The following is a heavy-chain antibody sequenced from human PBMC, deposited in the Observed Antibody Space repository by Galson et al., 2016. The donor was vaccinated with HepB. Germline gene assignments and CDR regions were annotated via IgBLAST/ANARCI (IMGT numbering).Heavy chain of an antibody. CDR2: IWYDGNNK. Sequence: SLRLSCAASGFTFSNFGMHWVRQAPGKGLEWVAVIWYDGNNKFYAESVKGRFSISRDNSKNTVYVQMNSLRDEDTAVYYCAKGSQTIMVGAGSMDVWGKGTRSPSP. CDR1: GFTFSNFG. CDR3: AKGSQTIMVGAGSMDV. D-gene: IGHD2-15*01. V-gene: IGHV3-33*03. J-gene: IGHJ6*03.